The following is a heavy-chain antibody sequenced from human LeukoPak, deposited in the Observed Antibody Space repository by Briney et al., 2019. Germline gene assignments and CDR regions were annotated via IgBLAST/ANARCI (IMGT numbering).Heavy chain of an antibody. CDR1: GFTFSSYA. CDR2: ISGSGGTA. CDR3: ARVAHYYGSGSYYEYYFDY. J-gene: IGHJ4*02. D-gene: IGHD3-10*01. Sequence: PGGSLRLSCAASGFTFSSYAMTWVRQAPGKGLEWVSTISGSGGTAHYADSVKGRFTISRDNSKNTLCLQMNSLRAEDTAVYYCARVAHYYGSGSYYEYYFDYWGQGTLVTVSS. V-gene: IGHV3-23*01.